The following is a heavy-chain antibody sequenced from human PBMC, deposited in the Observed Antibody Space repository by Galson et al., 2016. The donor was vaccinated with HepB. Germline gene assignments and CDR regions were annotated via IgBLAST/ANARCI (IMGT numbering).Heavy chain of an antibody. J-gene: IGHJ4*02. CDR2: ISYDGGNI. Sequence: SLRLSCAASGLTSSKSGMHWVRQAPGKGLEWVAVISYDGGNIQYGDSVKGRFTISRDDSKNTLYLQMNSLRGEDTAVYYCANTGYNYGYVLAYWGRGTLATVSS. CDR1: GLTSSKSG. D-gene: IGHD5-18*01. CDR3: ANTGYNYGYVLAY. V-gene: IGHV3-30*18.